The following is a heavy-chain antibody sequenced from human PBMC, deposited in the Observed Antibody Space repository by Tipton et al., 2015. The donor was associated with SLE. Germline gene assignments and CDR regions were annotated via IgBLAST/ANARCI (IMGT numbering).Heavy chain of an antibody. V-gene: IGHV4-34*01. D-gene: IGHD6-13*01. CDR3: ARTEGSQYASWYFDR. CDR1: GGSFSDYY. CDR2: INHTGGT. Sequence: TLSLTCAVYGGSFSDYYWSWIRQTPGEGLEWIGEINHTGGTNYNPSLKSRVTISVDTSKNQFSLRLSSVTAADTAVYYCARTEGSQYASWYFDRWGRGTLVSVSS. J-gene: IGHJ4*02.